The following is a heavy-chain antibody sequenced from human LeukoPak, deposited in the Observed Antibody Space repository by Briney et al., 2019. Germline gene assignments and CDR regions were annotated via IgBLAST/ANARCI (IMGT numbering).Heavy chain of an antibody. Sequence: PSETLSLTCTVSGGSISTYSWSWIRQPPGKGLEWIGYIYYTGSTYYNPSLKSRVTISVDTSKNQFSLKLSSVTAADTAVYYCARGDYYFDYWGQGTLVTVSS. J-gene: IGHJ4*02. D-gene: IGHD2-21*02. V-gene: IGHV4-59*12. CDR3: ARGDYYFDY. CDR2: IYYTGST. CDR1: GGSISTYS.